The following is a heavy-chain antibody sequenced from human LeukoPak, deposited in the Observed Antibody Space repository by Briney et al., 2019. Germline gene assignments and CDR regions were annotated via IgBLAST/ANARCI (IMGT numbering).Heavy chain of an antibody. D-gene: IGHD2-15*01. CDR1: GGTFSSYA. CDR2: IIPILGIA. J-gene: IGHJ6*02. V-gene: IGHV1-69*04. Sequence: SVKVSCKASGGTFSSYAISWVRQAPGQGLEWMGRIIPILGIANYAQKFQGRVTITADKSTSTAYMEPSSLRSEDTAVYYCASQSYCSGGSCYSLHYYYYGMDVWGQGTTVTVSS. CDR3: ASQSYCSGGSCYSLHYYYYGMDV.